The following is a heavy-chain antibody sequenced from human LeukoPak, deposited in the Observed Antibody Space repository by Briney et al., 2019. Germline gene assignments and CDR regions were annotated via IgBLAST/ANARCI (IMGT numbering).Heavy chain of an antibody. J-gene: IGHJ4*02. D-gene: IGHD5-18*01. CDR2: IYSGGST. V-gene: IGHV3-66*01. Sequence: GGSLRLSCAASGFTVSSNYMGWVRQAPGKGLEWVSVIYSGGSTYYADSVKGRFTISRDNSKNTLYLQMNSLRAEDTAVYYCARDHVEYSYGPNFDYWGQGTLDTVSS. CDR1: GFTVSSNY. CDR3: ARDHVEYSYGPNFDY.